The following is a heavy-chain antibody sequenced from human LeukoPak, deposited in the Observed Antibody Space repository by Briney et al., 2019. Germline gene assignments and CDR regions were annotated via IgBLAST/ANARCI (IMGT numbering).Heavy chain of an antibody. D-gene: IGHD6-13*01. CDR1: GGSIRSSTYY. J-gene: IGHJ5*02. CDR2: IYYSGST. CDR3: ARTSSGSWYVP. Sequence: PSETLSLTCTVSGGSIRSSTYYWGWIRQPPGKGLEWIGSIYYSGSTYYNPSLKSRVTISVDTSKNQFSLKLSSVTAADTAVYYCARTSSGSWYVPWGQGTLVTVSS. V-gene: IGHV4-39*01.